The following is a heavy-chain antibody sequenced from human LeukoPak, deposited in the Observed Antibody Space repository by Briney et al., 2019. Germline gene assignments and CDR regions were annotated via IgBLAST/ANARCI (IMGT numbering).Heavy chain of an antibody. CDR2: ISGSGGST. V-gene: IGHV3-23*01. CDR3: AKRYCSGGSCYFDY. J-gene: IGHJ4*02. D-gene: IGHD2-15*01. Sequence: GGSLRLSCAASGFTFSSYRMNWVRQAPGKGLEWVSAISGSGGSTYYADSVKGRFTISRDNSKNTLYLQMNSLRAEDTAVYYCAKRYCSGGSCYFDYWGQGTLVTVSP. CDR1: GFTFSSYR.